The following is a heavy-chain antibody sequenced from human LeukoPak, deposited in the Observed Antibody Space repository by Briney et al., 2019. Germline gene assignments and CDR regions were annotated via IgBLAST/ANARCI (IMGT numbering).Heavy chain of an antibody. V-gene: IGHV3-23*01. CDR3: AKVPKYYDSSGYFNY. CDR2: ISGSGGST. Sequence: PGGSLRLSCAASGFTFSSYAMSWVRQAPGKGLEWVSAISGSGGSTYYADSVKGRFTISRDNSKNTLYLQMNSLRAEDTAVYYCAKVPKYYDSSGYFNYWGQGTLVTVSS. CDR1: GFTFSSYA. J-gene: IGHJ4*02. D-gene: IGHD3-22*01.